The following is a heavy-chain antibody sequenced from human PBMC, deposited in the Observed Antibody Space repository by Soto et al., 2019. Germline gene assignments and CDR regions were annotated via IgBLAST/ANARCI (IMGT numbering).Heavy chain of an antibody. CDR3: ATEKGLGMGDY. Sequence: GGSLRLSCAASGFTFSSYGMHWVRQAPGKGLEWVAVTSYDGSNEFYADSVKGRFTISRDNSKNTLYLQMNSLRAEDTAVYYCATEKGLGMGDYWGQGNLVTVSS. V-gene: IGHV3-30*03. J-gene: IGHJ4*02. D-gene: IGHD1-20*01. CDR1: GFTFSSYG. CDR2: TSYDGSNE.